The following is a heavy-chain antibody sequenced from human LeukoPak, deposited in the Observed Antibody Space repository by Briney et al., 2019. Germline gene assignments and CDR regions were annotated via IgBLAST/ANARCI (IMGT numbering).Heavy chain of an antibody. J-gene: IGHJ6*02. Sequence: GESLKISCKGSGYSSTSYWIGWVRQMPGKGLEWMGIIYPGDSDTRYSPSFQGQVTISADKSISTAYLQWSSLKASDTAMYYCARLGSSSWYGEYYGMDVWGQGTTVTVSS. D-gene: IGHD6-13*01. V-gene: IGHV5-51*01. CDR1: GYSSTSYW. CDR2: IYPGDSDT. CDR3: ARLGSSSWYGEYYGMDV.